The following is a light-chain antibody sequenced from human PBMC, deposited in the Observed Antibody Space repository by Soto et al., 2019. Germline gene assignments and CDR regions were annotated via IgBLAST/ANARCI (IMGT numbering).Light chain of an antibody. J-gene: IGKJ1*01. CDR1: QGIRND. CDR3: LQDYNYPRT. CDR2: AAS. V-gene: IGKV1-6*01. Sequence: AIQMTQSPSSLTASVGDRVTITCRASQGIRNDLGWYQQKPGKAPKLLIYAASSLQSGVPSRFSGSGSATDFTLTISSLQPEDFATYCCLQDYNYPRTFGQGTKVEIK.